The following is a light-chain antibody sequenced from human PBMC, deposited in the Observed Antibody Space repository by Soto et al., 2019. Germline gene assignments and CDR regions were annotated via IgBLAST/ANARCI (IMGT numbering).Light chain of an antibody. Sequence: DIQMTQSPSTLSASVGDRVTITCRASQSISSWLAWYQQKPGKAPKLLIYKASSLESWVPSRFSGSGSGTEFTLTISSLQPDDFATYYCQQYNSFLCTFGQGTKLEIK. CDR2: KAS. CDR3: QQYNSFLCT. V-gene: IGKV1-5*03. CDR1: QSISSW. J-gene: IGKJ2*02.